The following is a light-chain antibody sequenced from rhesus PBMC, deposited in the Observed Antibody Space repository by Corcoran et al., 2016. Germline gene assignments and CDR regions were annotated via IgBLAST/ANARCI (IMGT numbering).Light chain of an antibody. V-gene: IGKV1-33*02. Sequence: DIQMTQSPSTLSASVGDRVTITCQPSQGISSWLAWFQKKQGTAPNLLIFAASIVQTGVPSRFSGSGSGTNFTLTISSLQPEDFATYYFQHHNSYPRTFGQGTKVEIK. J-gene: IGKJ1*01. CDR1: QGISSW. CDR2: AAS. CDR3: QHHNSYPRT.